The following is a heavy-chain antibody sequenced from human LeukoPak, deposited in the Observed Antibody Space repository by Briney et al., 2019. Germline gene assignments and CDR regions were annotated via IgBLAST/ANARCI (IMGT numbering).Heavy chain of an antibody. V-gene: IGHV3-11*06. J-gene: IGHJ4*02. CDR1: GFTFSDYY. CDR2: ISSSSSYT. D-gene: IGHD2-2*01. CDR3: ARVVVPAAAAFDY. Sequence: GGSLRLSCAASGFTFSDYYMSWIRQAPGKGLEWVSYISSSSSYTNYADSVKGRFTISRDNAKNSLYLQMNSLRAEDTAVYYCARVVVPAAAAFDYWGQGTLVTVPS.